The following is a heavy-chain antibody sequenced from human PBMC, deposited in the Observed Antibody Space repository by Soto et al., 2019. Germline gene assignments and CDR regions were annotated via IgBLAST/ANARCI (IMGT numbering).Heavy chain of an antibody. CDR3: ARLPNKSPQN. CDR2: ISNDGSS. J-gene: IGHJ1*01. V-gene: IGHV3-74*01. CDR1: GFTFSSYW. Sequence: EVQLVESGGGLVQPGGSLRLSCVASGFTFSSYWMHWVRQAPGKGLVWVSSISNDGSSIYADPVKGRFNIYRDNAKNTLYLQMNSLRAEDTAVYYCARLPNKSPQNWGQGTLVIVSP.